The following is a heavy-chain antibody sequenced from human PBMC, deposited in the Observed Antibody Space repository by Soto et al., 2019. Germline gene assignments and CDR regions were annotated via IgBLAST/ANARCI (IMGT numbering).Heavy chain of an antibody. Sequence: PGGSLRLSCAASGFTFSSYSMNWVRQAPGKXLEWVSSIGSSSSYIYYADSVKGRFTISRDNAKNSLYLQMNSLRAEDTAVYYCARAYGIPRGEYYYYYGMDVWGQGTTVTVSS. J-gene: IGHJ6*02. D-gene: IGHD3-16*01. V-gene: IGHV3-21*01. CDR1: GFTFSSYS. CDR3: ARAYGIPRGEYYYYYGMDV. CDR2: IGSSSSYI.